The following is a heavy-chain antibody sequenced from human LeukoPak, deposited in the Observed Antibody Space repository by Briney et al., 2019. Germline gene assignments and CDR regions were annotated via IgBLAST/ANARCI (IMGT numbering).Heavy chain of an antibody. CDR1: GYSISSGYY. J-gene: IGHJ4*02. D-gene: IGHD2-8*01. CDR3: ARRRFVRGPDVVNPFDY. V-gene: IGHV4-38-2*02. Sequence: SETLSLTCTVSGYSISSGYYWGWIRQPPGKGLEWIGSIYHSGSTYYNPSLKSRVTISVDTSKNQFSLKLSSVTAADTAVYYCARRRFVRGPDVVNPFDYWGQGTLVTVSS. CDR2: IYHSGST.